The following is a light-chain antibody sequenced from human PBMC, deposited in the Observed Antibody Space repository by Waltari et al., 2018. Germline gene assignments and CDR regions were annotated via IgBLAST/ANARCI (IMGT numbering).Light chain of an antibody. CDR1: QVISNS. V-gene: IGKV1-NL1*01. Sequence: TIHCLASQVISNSLAWYQQKPGKAPKLLLHGASSLESGVPSRFSGSGSGTDYTLTISSLQPEDCATYYCQQYYTAPYTFGQGTKREIK. CDR2: GAS. CDR3: QQYYTAPYT. J-gene: IGKJ2*01.